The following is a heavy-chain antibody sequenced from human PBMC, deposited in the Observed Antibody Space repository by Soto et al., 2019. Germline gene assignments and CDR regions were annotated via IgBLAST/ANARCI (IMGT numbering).Heavy chain of an antibody. CDR3: AIVLVPAAILRYAFDI. Sequence: QVQLVESGGGVVQPGRSLRLSCAASGFTFSSYAMHWVRQAPGKGLEWVAVISYDGSNKYYADSVKGRFTISRDNSKNTMYLQMKSLRAEDTAVYYCAIVLVPAAILRYAFDIWGQGTMVTVSS. CDR1: GFTFSSYA. V-gene: IGHV3-30-3*01. D-gene: IGHD2-2*01. CDR2: ISYDGSNK. J-gene: IGHJ3*02.